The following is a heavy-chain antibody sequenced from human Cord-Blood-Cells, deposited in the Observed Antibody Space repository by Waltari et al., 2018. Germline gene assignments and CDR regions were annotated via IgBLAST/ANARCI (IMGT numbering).Heavy chain of an antibody. J-gene: IGHJ4*02. Sequence: ESQPLQPGAGVKRPGESLKSSCTGSGYSFTSYCIGLVLHMPGKRLEWMGIIYPGNSDARYSPSFQGQVTTSADQSISTAYLQWSSLKASDTAMYYCARLWSGYSYYFDYWGQGTLVTVSS. CDR3: ARLWSGYSYYFDY. CDR1: GYSFTSYC. V-gene: IGHV5-51*01. CDR2: IYPGNSDA. D-gene: IGHD3-3*01.